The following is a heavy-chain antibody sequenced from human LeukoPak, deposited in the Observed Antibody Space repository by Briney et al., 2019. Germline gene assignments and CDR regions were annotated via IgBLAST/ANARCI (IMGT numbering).Heavy chain of an antibody. D-gene: IGHD3-22*01. CDR1: GYTFTSYY. J-gene: IGHJ5*02. V-gene: IGHV1-46*01. CDR3: AREGYYDSSGYSGHNWFDP. CDR2: INPSSGST. Sequence: ASVKVSCKASGYTFTSYYMHWVRQAPGQGLEWMGIINPSSGSTSYAQKFQGRVTMTRDTSTSTVYMELSSLRSEDTAVYYCAREGYYDSSGYSGHNWFDPWGQGTLVTVSS.